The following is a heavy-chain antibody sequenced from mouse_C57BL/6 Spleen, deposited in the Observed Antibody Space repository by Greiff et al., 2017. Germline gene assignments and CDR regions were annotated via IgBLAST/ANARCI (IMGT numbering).Heavy chain of an antibody. V-gene: IGHV1-81*01. CDR2: IDPRSGNT. CDR1: GYTFTSYC. D-gene: IGHD2-2*01. J-gene: IGHJ2*01. CDR3: AREYYGYYYDC. Sequence: QVQLKQSGAELARPGASVKLSCKASGYTFTSYCISWVKQRTGQGLEWIGEIDPRSGNTYYNAKFKGKATLTADKSSSTAYMELRSLTSEDSTVFYCAREYYGYYYDCWGQGPTLTVAS.